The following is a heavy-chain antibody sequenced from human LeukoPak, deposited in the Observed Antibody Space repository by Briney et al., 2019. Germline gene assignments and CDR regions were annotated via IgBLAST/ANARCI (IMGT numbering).Heavy chain of an antibody. V-gene: IGHV3-53*01. D-gene: IGHD6-19*01. J-gene: IGHJ4*02. CDR2: LYTGGGT. CDR1: GFSVRTTY. Sequence: GGSLRLSCTASGFSVRTTYMSWVRQAPGKGLEWVSVLYTGGGTDHADSVKGRFTISRDNSKNTFYLQMSSLRVEDTAVYYCAKAVAGTFSDYWGQGTLVTVSS. CDR3: AKAVAGTFSDY.